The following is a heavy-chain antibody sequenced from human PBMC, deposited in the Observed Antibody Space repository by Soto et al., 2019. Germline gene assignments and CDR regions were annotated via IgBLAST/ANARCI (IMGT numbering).Heavy chain of an antibody. CDR3: ARLYGYCIRNSCHGPFDY. V-gene: IGHV4-39*01. CDR2: IYSSGST. CDR1: SDSVGSSSYT. Sequence: SETLSLTCTVSSDSVGSSSYTWGWIRQPPGKGPEWIGSIYSSGSTYYNPSLNSRVTVSVDTSKNQFSLKVTSVTAADTAVYYCARLYGYCIRNSCHGPFDYWGQGTLVSVSS. J-gene: IGHJ4*02. D-gene: IGHD2-2*01.